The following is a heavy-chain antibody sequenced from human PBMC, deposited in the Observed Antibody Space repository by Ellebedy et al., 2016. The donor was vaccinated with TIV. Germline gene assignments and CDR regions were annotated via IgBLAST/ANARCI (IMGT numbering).Heavy chain of an antibody. CDR2: INQDGSAK. CDR3: AREGDTAMVHGLDV. V-gene: IGHV3-7*05. Sequence: PGGSLRLSCAASGFTCSRNWMSWVRQAPGTGLEWVANINQDGSAKYYVDSVTGRFTISRDNAKNSLYLQMNSLRAGDTDVYYCAREGDTAMVHGLDVWGQGTAVTVSS. CDR1: GFTCSRNW. J-gene: IGHJ6*02. D-gene: IGHD5-18*01.